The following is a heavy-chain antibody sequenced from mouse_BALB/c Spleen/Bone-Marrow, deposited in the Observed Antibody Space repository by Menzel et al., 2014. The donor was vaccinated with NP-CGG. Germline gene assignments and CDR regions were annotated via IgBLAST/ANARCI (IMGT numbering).Heavy chain of an antibody. CDR3: ARGGNWDDFDV. V-gene: IGHV5-17*02. CDR2: ISSGSTAI. Sequence: EVKVEESGGGLVQPGGSRKLSCAASGFTFSSFGMHWVRQAPEKGLEWVPYISSGSTAICYADTVKGRFTISRDNPKNALFLKMTSLRSEDTAVYYCARGGNWDDFDVWGAGTTVTVSA. CDR1: GFTFSSFG. J-gene: IGHJ1*01. D-gene: IGHD4-1*01.